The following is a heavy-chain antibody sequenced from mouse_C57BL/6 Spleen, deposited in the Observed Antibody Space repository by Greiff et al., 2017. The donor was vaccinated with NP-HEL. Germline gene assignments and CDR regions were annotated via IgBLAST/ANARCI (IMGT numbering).Heavy chain of an antibody. D-gene: IGHD1-1*01. J-gene: IGHJ4*01. CDR2: IYPGDGDT. Sequence: QVQLQQSGPELVKPGASVKISCKASGYAFSSSWMNWVKQRPGKGLEWIGRIYPGDGDTNYNGKFKGKATLTADKSSSTAYMQLSSLTSEDSAVYFCARRDYYGSIYAMDYWGQGTSVTVSS. CDR3: ARRDYYGSIYAMDY. CDR1: GYAFSSSW. V-gene: IGHV1-82*01.